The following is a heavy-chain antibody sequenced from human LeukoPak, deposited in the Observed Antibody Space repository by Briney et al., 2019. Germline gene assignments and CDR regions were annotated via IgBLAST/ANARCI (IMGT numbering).Heavy chain of an antibody. CDR3: AKDMGAIAVAGTCFDY. V-gene: IGHV3-9*01. J-gene: IGHJ4*02. CDR2: ISWNSGSI. CDR1: GFTFDDYA. Sequence: GRSLRLSCAASGFTFDDYAMHWVRQAPGKGLEWVSGISWNSGSIGYADSVKGRFTISRDNAKNSLYLQMNSLRAEDTALYYCAKDMGAIAVAGTCFDYWGQGTLVTVSS. D-gene: IGHD6-19*01.